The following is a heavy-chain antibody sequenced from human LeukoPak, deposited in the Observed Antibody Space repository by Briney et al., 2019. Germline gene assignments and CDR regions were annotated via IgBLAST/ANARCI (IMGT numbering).Heavy chain of an antibody. V-gene: IGHV4-30-4*01. D-gene: IGHD2-2*01. CDR1: GGSISSGDYY. Sequence: SETLSLTCTVSGGSISSGDYYWSWIRQPPGKGLEWIGYINYSGTTYYNPSLRSRLTISIDTSKNQFSLKLSSVTAADTAVYYCARRYCSSTSCYLFDYWGQGTLVTASS. CDR2: INYSGTT. J-gene: IGHJ4*02. CDR3: ARRYCSSTSCYLFDY.